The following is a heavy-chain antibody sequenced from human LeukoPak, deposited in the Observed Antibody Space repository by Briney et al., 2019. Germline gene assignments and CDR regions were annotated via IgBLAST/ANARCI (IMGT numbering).Heavy chain of an antibody. J-gene: IGHJ4*02. CDR2: IYSGGST. CDR1: GFTVSSNY. Sequence: GGSLRLSCAASGFTVSSNYMSWVRQAPGKGLEWVSIIYSGGSTYYADSVKGRFTISRDNSKNTLYLQMNSLRAEDTAVYYCAKDRSGSPFDYWGQGTLVTVSS. D-gene: IGHD1-26*01. V-gene: IGHV3-53*05. CDR3: AKDRSGSPFDY.